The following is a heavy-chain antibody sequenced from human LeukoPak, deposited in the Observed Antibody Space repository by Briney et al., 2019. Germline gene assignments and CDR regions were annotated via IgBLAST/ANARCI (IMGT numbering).Heavy chain of an antibody. CDR1: GFTFSSYW. V-gene: IGHV3-7*01. CDR3: ARAPLIAAAFNYYYYGMDV. Sequence: GGSLRLSCAASGFTFSSYWMSWVRQAPGKGLEWVANIKQDGSEKYYVDSVKGRLTISRDNAKNSLYLQMNSLRAEDTAVYYCARAPLIAAAFNYYYYGMDVWGQGTTVTVSS. CDR2: IKQDGSEK. J-gene: IGHJ6*02. D-gene: IGHD6-13*01.